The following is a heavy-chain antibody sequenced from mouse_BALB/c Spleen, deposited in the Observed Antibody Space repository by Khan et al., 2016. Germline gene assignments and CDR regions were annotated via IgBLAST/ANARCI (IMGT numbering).Heavy chain of an antibody. CDR1: GYSITSGYY. CDR2: ISYDGSN. J-gene: IGHJ2*01. CDR3: ARGLPPVY. V-gene: IGHV3-6*02. Sequence: VQLKESGPGLVKPSQSLSLTCSVTGYSITSGYYWNWIRQFPGNKLEWMGFISYDGSNNYNPYLKNRISITRDTSKNQFFLKLNSVTAEDTATYFCARGLPPVYWGQGTTLTVSS. D-gene: IGHD2-13*01.